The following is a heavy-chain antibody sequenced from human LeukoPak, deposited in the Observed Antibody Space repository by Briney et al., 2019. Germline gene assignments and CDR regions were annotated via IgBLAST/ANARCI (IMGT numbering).Heavy chain of an antibody. D-gene: IGHD6-19*01. CDR2: IYYSGST. CDR3: ARDSGSSGLNY. Sequence: SETLSLTCTVSGGSISSYYWSWIRQPPGKGVEWIGYIYYSGSTNYNPSLKSRVTISVDTSKNQFSLKLSSVTAADTAVYYCARDSGSSGLNYWGQGTLVTVSS. V-gene: IGHV4-59*01. CDR1: GGSISSYY. J-gene: IGHJ4*02.